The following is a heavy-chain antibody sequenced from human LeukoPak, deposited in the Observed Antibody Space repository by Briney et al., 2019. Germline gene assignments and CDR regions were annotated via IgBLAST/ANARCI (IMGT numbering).Heavy chain of an antibody. CDR2: IKSKTDGGTT. CDR3: TTQVRLGVVVVALYYYGMDV. CDR1: GFTFSNAW. D-gene: IGHD2-15*01. Sequence: GGSLRLSCAASGFTFSNAWMSWVRQAPGKGLEWVGRIKSKTDGGTTDYAAPVKGRFTISRDDSKNTLYLQMNSLKTEDTAVYYCTTQVRLGVVVVALYYYGMDVWGQGTTVTVSS. V-gene: IGHV3-15*01. J-gene: IGHJ6*02.